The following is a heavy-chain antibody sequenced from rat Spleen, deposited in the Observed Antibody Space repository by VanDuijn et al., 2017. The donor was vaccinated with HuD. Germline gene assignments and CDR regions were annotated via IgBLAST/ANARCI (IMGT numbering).Heavy chain of an antibody. CDR3: TTDAFTVMVVTFDY. CDR2: ISYDGDNT. J-gene: IGHJ2*01. CDR1: GFPFSDHY. Sequence: EVHLVESGGGLVQPGRSLKLSCAASGFPFSDHYMAWVRQAPTKGLEWVASISYDGDNTYYQDSVKGRFTISRDNAKSSLYLQMYSLRSEDKATYYCTTDAFTVMVVTFDYWGQGFMVTVSS. D-gene: IGHD1-12*02. V-gene: IGHV5-20*01.